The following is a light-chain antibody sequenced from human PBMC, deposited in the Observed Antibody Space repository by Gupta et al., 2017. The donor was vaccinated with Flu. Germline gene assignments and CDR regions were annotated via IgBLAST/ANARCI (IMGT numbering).Light chain of an antibody. J-gene: IGLJ2*01. V-gene: IGLV5-45*01. Sequence: VGTSNIYWHQQKPGSQPHYRLTYKSDLDNQQGSASPIPVPGSKDASANAGILIISGLQSEDEADYYCMIWHSSAWVFGGGTKLTVL. CDR3: MIWHSSAWV. CDR2: YKSDLDN. CDR1: VGTSN.